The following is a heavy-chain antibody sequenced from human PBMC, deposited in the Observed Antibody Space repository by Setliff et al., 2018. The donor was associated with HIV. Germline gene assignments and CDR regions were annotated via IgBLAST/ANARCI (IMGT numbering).Heavy chain of an antibody. V-gene: IGHV4-39*07. CDR2: TPYRGRT. CDR1: GDSIVFDDSTRSHH. Sequence: SETLSLTCRLSGDSIVFDDSTRSHHCSWIRQPPGKGLEWIGSTPYRGRTNYNPSLRSRVTISLDTSTSQFSLRLNSVTAADTAHYFCARGRRSSGWYVYHWGQGTLVTVSS. CDR3: ARGRRSSGWYVYH. J-gene: IGHJ4*02. D-gene: IGHD6-19*01.